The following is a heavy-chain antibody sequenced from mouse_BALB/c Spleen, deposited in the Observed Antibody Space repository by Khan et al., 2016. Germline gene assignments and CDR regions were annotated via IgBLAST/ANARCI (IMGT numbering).Heavy chain of an antibody. CDR2: INPNNGGT. J-gene: IGHJ1*01. CDR3: ASPYYYGSSYWYFDV. D-gene: IGHD1-1*01. CDR1: GYTFTEYT. V-gene: IGHV1-18*01. Sequence: VRLQQSGPELVKPGASVKISCKTSGYTFTEYTMHWVKQSHGKSLEWIGGINPNNGGTSYNQKFKGKATLTVDKSSSTAYMELRSLTSEDSAVYYGASPYYYGSSYWYFDVWGAGTTVTVSS.